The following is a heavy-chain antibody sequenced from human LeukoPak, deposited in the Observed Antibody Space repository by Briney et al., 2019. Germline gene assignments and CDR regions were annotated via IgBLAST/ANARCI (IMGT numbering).Heavy chain of an antibody. J-gene: IGHJ1*01. Sequence: QPGGSLRLSCAAFGFTVSSNYMSWVRQAPGKGLEWVSVIYSGGSTYYVDSVKGRFTISRDNSKNTLYLQMNSLRAEDTAVYYCARDPPPHYCGGDCYSSWGQGTLVTVSS. CDR3: ARDPPPHYCGGDCYSS. CDR1: GFTVSSNY. V-gene: IGHV3-53*01. D-gene: IGHD2-21*02. CDR2: IYSGGST.